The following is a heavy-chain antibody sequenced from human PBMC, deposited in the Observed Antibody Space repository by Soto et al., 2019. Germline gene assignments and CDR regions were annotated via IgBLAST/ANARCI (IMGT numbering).Heavy chain of an antibody. CDR3: ARLDLDIVLVPAAMTMFDS. CDR2: IYPGDSDT. J-gene: IGHJ4*02. CDR1: GYSFTSYW. V-gene: IGHV5-51*01. D-gene: IGHD2-2*03. Sequence: GESLKISCKGSGYSFTSYWIGWVRQMPGKGLEWMGIIYPGDSDTRYSPSFQGQVTISADKSISTAYLQWSSLKASDTAMYYCARLDLDIVLVPAAMTMFDSWGQGTLVTVS.